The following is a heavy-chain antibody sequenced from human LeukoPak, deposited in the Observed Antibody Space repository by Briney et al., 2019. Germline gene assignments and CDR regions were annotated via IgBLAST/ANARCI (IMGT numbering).Heavy chain of an antibody. CDR2: IYQRATA. D-gene: IGHD2-21*01. CDR3: ARAFCVGECFVLHIFFDS. Sequence: PSETLSLTCTVSGYSISSGYFWGWGRPAPGKGLEWIGIIYQRATAHYNPSLKSRVTISLDTSKNHFSLHLRSLQASDTAVYYCARAFCVGECFVLHIFFDSWGQGTLVTVSS. CDR1: GYSISSGYF. J-gene: IGHJ4*02. V-gene: IGHV4-38-2*02.